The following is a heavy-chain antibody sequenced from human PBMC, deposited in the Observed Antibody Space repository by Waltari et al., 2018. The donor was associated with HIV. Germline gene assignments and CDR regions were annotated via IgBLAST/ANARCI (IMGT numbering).Heavy chain of an antibody. CDR2: IYYSGST. Sequence: QVQLQESGPGLVKPSQTLSLTCTVSGGSISSGGYYWSWIRQHPGKGLEWIGYIYYSGSTCYYPSLKSRVTISVDTAKNQFSLKLSSVAAADTAVYYCARGGGDWDQRGWYYYGMDVWGQGTTVTVSS. D-gene: IGHD3-16*01. J-gene: IGHJ6*02. CDR1: GGSISSGGYY. V-gene: IGHV4-31*03. CDR3: ARGGGDWDQRGWYYYGMDV.